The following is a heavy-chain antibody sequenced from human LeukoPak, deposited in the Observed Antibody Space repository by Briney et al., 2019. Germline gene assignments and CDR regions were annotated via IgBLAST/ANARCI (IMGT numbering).Heavy chain of an antibody. J-gene: IGHJ3*02. V-gene: IGHV4-59*01. CDR3: ARDLGCGGDCYAFDI. CDR1: GGSISSYY. D-gene: IGHD2-21*02. CDR2: IYYSGST. Sequence: SETLSLTCTVSGGSISSYYWSWIRQPPGKGLEWIGYIYYSGSTNYNPSLRSRVTISVDTSKNQFSLKLSSVTAADTAVYYCARDLGCGGDCYAFDIWGQGTMVTVSS.